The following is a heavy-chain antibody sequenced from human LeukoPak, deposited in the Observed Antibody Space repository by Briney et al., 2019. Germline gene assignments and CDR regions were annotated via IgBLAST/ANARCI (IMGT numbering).Heavy chain of an antibody. J-gene: IGHJ4*02. CDR3: ARGGYDSSGYYPFGFDY. V-gene: IGHV4-34*01. D-gene: IGHD3-22*01. CDR1: GGSFSGYY. Sequence: SETLSLTCAVYGGSFSGYYWSWIRQPPGKGLEWIGEINRSGSTNYNPSLKSRVTISVDTSKNQFSLKLSSVTAADTAVYYCARGGYDSSGYYPFGFDYWGQGTLVTVSS. CDR2: INRSGST.